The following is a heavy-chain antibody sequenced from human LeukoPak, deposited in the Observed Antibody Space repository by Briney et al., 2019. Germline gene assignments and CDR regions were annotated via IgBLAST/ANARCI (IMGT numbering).Heavy chain of an antibody. J-gene: IGHJ4*02. V-gene: IGHV3-7*04. CDR2: IKQDGSEK. CDR1: GFTFSSYW. CDR3: SKDGVRVPGGEY. Sequence: GGSLRLSCVTSGFTFSSYWMSWVRQAPGKGLEWVANIKQDGSEKYYVDSVKGRFTISRDNAKNSLYLQMNSLRAECTAVDYRSKDGVRVPGGEYWGQGTLVTVSS. D-gene: IGHD6-19*01.